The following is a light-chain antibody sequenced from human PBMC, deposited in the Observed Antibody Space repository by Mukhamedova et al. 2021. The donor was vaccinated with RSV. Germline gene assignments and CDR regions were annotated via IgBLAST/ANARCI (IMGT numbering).Light chain of an antibody. Sequence: WYQRRVHGGAPELLIYQASRLHSGVPSRFSGGGSGTSFTLTISSLQPDDLATYYCQQYNSYSSYAFGGGTKVEV. V-gene: IGKV1-5*03. CDR2: QAS. J-gene: IGKJ4*01. CDR3: QQYNSYSSYA.